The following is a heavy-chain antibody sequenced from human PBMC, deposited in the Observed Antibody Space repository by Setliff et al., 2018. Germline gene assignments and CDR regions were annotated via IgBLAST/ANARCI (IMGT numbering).Heavy chain of an antibody. Sequence: PGGSLRLSCAASGFTFSSYWMHWVRQAPGKGLEWVAVIWDDGGNKYHADSVKGRFTISRDNSKNTLYLQMNSLRPEDTAVYYCARTCSGSGCYAGLESWGQGTPVTVSS. CDR1: GFTFSSYW. CDR2: IWDDGGNK. V-gene: IGHV3-33*08. D-gene: IGHD2-15*01. J-gene: IGHJ4*02. CDR3: ARTCSGSGCYAGLES.